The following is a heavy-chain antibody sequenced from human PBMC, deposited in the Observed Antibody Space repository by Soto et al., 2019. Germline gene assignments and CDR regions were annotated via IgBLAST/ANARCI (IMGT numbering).Heavy chain of an antibody. CDR3: ARDRWDDYYGMDV. V-gene: IGHV1-2*04. CDR1: GYTFTGYY. Sequence: APVKVSCKASGYTFTGYYMHWVRQAPGQGLEWMGWINPNSGGTNYAQKFQGWVTMTRDTSISTAYMELSRLRSDDTAVYYCARDRWDDYYGMDVWGQGTTVTVSS. D-gene: IGHD1-26*01. J-gene: IGHJ6*02. CDR2: INPNSGGT.